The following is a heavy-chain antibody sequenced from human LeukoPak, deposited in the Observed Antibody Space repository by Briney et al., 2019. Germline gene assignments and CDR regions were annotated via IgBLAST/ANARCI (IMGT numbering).Heavy chain of an antibody. CDR3: ARGPVGYTDY. Sequence: SETLSLTCAVYGGSFSGYYWSWFRQPPGKGLEWIGEINHSGSTNYNPSLKSRVTISVDTSKNQFSLKLSSVTAADTAVYYCARGPVGYTDYWGQGTLVTISS. CDR1: GGSFSGYY. D-gene: IGHD3-16*02. J-gene: IGHJ4*02. V-gene: IGHV4-34*01. CDR2: INHSGST.